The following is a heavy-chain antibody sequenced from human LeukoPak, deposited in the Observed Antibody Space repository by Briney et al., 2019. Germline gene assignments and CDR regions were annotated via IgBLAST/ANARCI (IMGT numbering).Heavy chain of an antibody. CDR2: ISGSGGST. CDR3: AKYDTIFGVVTYFDY. Sequence: PGGSLRLSCAASGFTFSSYAMSWVRQAPGKGLEWVSAISGSGGSTYYADSVKGRFTISRDNSKNTLYLQMNSLRAEDTAVYYCAKYDTIFGVVTYFDYWGQGTLVTVSS. V-gene: IGHV3-23*01. D-gene: IGHD3-3*01. J-gene: IGHJ4*02. CDR1: GFTFSSYA.